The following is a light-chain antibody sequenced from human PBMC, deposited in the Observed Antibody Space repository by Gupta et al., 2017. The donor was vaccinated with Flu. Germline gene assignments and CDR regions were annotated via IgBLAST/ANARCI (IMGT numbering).Light chain of an antibody. CDR2: STN. J-gene: IGLJ3*02. CDR3: VLYMGSGISV. CDR1: SGSVSTSYY. Sequence: QTVVTQVPSFSVSPAGMVTSPCGLSSGSVSTSYYPSWYQQTPDQAPRTLIYSTNTRSSGVPDRFSGSILGNKAALTITGAQADDESDYYCVLYMGSGISVFGGGTKLTVL. V-gene: IGLV8-61*01.